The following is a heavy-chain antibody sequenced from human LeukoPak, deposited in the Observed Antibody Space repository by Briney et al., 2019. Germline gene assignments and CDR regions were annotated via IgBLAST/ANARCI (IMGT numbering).Heavy chain of an antibody. D-gene: IGHD1-14*01. CDR1: GITFGSYW. CDR3: AGGSGWITGD. CDR2: IKQDGSEI. V-gene: IGHV3-7*03. Sequence: PGGSLRLSCSASGITFGSYWMNWVRQAPGKGPEWVANIKQDGSEINYVDSVKGRFIISRDNAKNSLYLQMNSLRVDDTAVYYCAGGSGWITGDWGHGTLVTVSS. J-gene: IGHJ4*01.